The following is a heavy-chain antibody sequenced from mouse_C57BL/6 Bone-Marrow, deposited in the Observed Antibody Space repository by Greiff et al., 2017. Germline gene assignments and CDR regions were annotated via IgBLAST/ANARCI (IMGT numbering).Heavy chain of an antibody. V-gene: IGHV2-5*01. J-gene: IGHJ1*03. CDR3: ANRNWDDWYFDV. Sequence: VQLQESGPGLVQPSQRLSITCTVSGFSFTSYGVHWVRQSPGKGLEWLGVIWSGGSTDYNAAFMSRLSITKDNSKRQVFFKMNSLQADDTAIYYCANRNWDDWYFDVWGTGTTVTVSS. CDR2: IWSGGST. CDR1: GFSFTSYG. D-gene: IGHD4-1*01.